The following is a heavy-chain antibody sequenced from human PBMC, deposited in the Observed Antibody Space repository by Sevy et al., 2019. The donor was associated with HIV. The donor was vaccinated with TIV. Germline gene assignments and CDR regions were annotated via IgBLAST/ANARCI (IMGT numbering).Heavy chain of an antibody. D-gene: IGHD3-10*01. J-gene: IGHJ6*02. CDR2: ISSSSSNI. Sequence: GWSLRLSCVGSGITLSYYSMNWVRQAPGKGLEWVSSISSSSSNIYYADSVKGRFTISRDNAKKSLYLQMNSLRAEDTAVYYCARDRDGSGSSGGYGMDVWGQGTTVTVSS. CDR1: GITLSYYS. CDR3: ARDRDGSGSSGGYGMDV. V-gene: IGHV3-21*01.